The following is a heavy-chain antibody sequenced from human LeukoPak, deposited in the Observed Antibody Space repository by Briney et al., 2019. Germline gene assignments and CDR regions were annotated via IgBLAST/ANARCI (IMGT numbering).Heavy chain of an antibody. CDR3: AREVDSSSWYYFDY. J-gene: IGHJ4*02. V-gene: IGHV1-69*05. CDR1: GGTFSSYA. CDR2: IIPIFGTA. Sequence: GSSVKVSCKASGGTFSSYAISWVRQAPGQGLEWIGRIIPIFGTANYAQKFQGRVTITTDESTSTAYMELSSLRSEDTAVYYCAREVDSSSWYYFDYWGQGTLVTVSS. D-gene: IGHD6-13*01.